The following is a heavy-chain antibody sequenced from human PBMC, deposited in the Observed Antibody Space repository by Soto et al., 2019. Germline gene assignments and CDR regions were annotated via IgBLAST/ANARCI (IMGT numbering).Heavy chain of an antibody. J-gene: IGHJ6*02. CDR2: IIPIFGTA. D-gene: IGHD6-13*01. CDR3: ARNDVQGSSWTPCGMDV. Sequence: QVQLVQSGAEVKKPGSSVKVSCKASGGTFSSYAISWVRQAPGQGLEWMGGIIPIFGTANYAQKFQGRVTMTADESTSTAYMELSSLRSEDTAVYYCARNDVQGSSWTPCGMDVWGQGTTVTVSS. CDR1: GGTFSSYA. V-gene: IGHV1-69*12.